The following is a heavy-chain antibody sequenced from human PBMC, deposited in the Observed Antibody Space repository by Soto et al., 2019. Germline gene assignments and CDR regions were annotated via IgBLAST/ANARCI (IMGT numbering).Heavy chain of an antibody. V-gene: IGHV4-4*02. J-gene: IGHJ4*02. CDR3: GSTDLCDTAMVYFDY. Sequence: QVQLQESGPGLVKPSGTLSLTCAVSGGSISSGNWWRWVRQPPGEGLEWIGEIYHSGCTNNNPPLKSRVTISVNKSKHQFSLKLSSMAAADTAVYYSGSTDLCDTAMVYFDYWGQGTLVTVSS. CDR1: GGSISSGNW. CDR2: IYHSGCT. D-gene: IGHD5-18*01.